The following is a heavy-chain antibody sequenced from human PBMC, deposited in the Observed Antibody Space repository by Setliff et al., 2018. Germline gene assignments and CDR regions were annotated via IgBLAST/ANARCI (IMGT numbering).Heavy chain of an antibody. D-gene: IGHD2-2*01. Sequence: GGSLRLSCAASGFTFSSNNMHWVRQAPGKGLEWVSCISGSSSYIYYADSVKGRFTIYRDNSKNTLYLQMNSLRLEDTAIYYCARVTKPAAISYYYYMDVWGKGTTVTVSS. CDR1: GFTFSSNN. J-gene: IGHJ6*03. CDR3: ARVTKPAAISYYYYMDV. V-gene: IGHV3-21*01. CDR2: ISGSSSYI.